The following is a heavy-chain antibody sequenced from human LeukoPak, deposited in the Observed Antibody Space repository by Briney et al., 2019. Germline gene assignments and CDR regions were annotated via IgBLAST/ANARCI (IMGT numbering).Heavy chain of an antibody. D-gene: IGHD3-22*01. Sequence: SETLSLTCTVSVDSITSSYWSWIRQPPGKGLEWIGCIYNSGSTSYHSGNTKFNPSLKSRVTLSVDTSKNQFSLKLTSVTAADTAVHYCARDSSGLDAFDVWGPGTMVTVSS. V-gene: IGHV4-59*01. J-gene: IGHJ3*01. CDR3: ARDSSGLDAFDV. CDR2: IYNSGSTSYHSGNT. CDR1: VDSITSSY.